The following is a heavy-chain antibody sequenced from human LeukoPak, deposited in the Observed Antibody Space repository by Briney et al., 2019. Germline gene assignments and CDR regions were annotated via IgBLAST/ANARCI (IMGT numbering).Heavy chain of an antibody. Sequence: PGGSLRLSCAASGFTFSSYWMSWVRQAPGKGLEWVANIKQDGSEKYYVDSVKGRFTISRDNAKNSLYLQMNSLRAEDTAVYYCARDEGYSSSWWGSGWFDPWGQGTLATVSS. D-gene: IGHD6-13*01. CDR2: IKQDGSEK. CDR1: GFTFSSYW. J-gene: IGHJ5*02. CDR3: ARDEGYSSSWWGSGWFDP. V-gene: IGHV3-7*01.